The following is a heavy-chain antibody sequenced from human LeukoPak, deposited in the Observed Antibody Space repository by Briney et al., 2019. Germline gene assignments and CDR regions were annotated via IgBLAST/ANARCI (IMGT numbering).Heavy chain of an antibody. D-gene: IGHD3-10*01. CDR1: GFTFSSYG. CDR3: ARALGVPALNWFDP. J-gene: IGHJ5*02. Sequence: VRSLRLSCAASGFTFSSYGMHWVRQAPGKGLEWVAVIWYDGSNKYYADSVKGRFTISRDNSKNTLYLQMNSLRAEDTAVYYCARALGVPALNWFDPWGQGTLVTVSS. CDR2: IWYDGSNK. V-gene: IGHV3-33*01.